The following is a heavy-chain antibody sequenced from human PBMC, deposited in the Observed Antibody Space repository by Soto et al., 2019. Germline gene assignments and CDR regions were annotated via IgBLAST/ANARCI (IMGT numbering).Heavy chain of an antibody. CDR2: IYYSGST. Sequence: SETLSLTCTVSGGSISSYYWSWIRQPPGKGLEWIGYIYYSGSTNYNPSLKSRVTISVDTSKNQFSLRLTSVTAADTAVYHCARGGYHGSGSYYPYNYFDPWGQGTLVTVS. D-gene: IGHD3-10*01. J-gene: IGHJ5*02. CDR3: ARGGYHGSGSYYPYNYFDP. V-gene: IGHV4-59*01. CDR1: GGSISSYY.